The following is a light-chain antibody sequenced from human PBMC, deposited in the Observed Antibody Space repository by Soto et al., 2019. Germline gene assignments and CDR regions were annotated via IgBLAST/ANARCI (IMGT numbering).Light chain of an antibody. V-gene: IGKV1-5*03. J-gene: IGKJ1*01. CDR2: KAS. CDR1: QSISSW. Sequence: DIQMTQSPSTLSASVGDRVTITCRASQSISSWLAWYQHEPGKAPKLLIYKASTLESGVPSRFSGSGSGTEFTLTISSLQPDDFATYYCQQYKSPPWTFGRGTKVDIK. CDR3: QQYKSPPWT.